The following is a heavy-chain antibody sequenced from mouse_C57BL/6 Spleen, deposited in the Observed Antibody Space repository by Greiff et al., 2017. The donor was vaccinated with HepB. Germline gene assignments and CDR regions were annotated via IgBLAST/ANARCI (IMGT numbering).Heavy chain of an antibody. V-gene: IGHV1-52*01. Sequence: QVQLKESGAELVRPGSSVKLSCKASGYTFTSYWMHWVKQRPIQGLEWIGNIDPSDSETHYNQKFKDKATLTVDKSSSTAYMQLSSLTSEDSAVYYCARKDGYYFDYWGQGTTLTVSS. CDR3: ARKDGYYFDY. J-gene: IGHJ2*01. D-gene: IGHD2-3*01. CDR1: GYTFTSYW. CDR2: IDPSDSET.